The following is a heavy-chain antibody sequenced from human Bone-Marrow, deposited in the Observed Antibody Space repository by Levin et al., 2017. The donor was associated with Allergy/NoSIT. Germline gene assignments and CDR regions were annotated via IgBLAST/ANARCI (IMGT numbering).Heavy chain of an antibody. CDR2: ISSSSSYI. CDR3: ACMPFSGEMDV. J-gene: IGHJ6*02. CDR1: GFTFSSYS. D-gene: IGHD2-8*01. V-gene: IGHV3-21*01. Sequence: LSLTCAASGFTFSSYSMNWVRQAPGKGLEWVSSISSSSSYIYYADSVKGRFTISRDNAKNSLYLQMNSLRAEDTAVYYCACMPFSGEMDVWGQGTTVTVSS.